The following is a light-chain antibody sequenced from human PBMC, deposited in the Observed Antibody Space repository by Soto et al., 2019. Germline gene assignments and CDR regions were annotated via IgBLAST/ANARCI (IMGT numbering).Light chain of an antibody. CDR2: RAS. J-gene: IGKJ4*01. CDR3: QQYQNWPPLI. V-gene: IGKV3-15*01. Sequence: EVVVTQSQATLPVSPGDPATLSCRASQTVSSHLAWYQQKPGQAPRLLIYRASTRATGVPARFSGSGSGTEFTLTITSLQSEDFAVYYCQQYQNWPPLIFGGGTKVEIK. CDR1: QTVSSH.